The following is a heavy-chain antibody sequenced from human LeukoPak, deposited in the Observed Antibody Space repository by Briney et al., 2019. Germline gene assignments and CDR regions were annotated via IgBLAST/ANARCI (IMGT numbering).Heavy chain of an antibody. CDR1: GFTVSSNY. V-gene: IGHV3-53*01. CDR2: IYSGGST. Sequence: GGSLRLSCAASGFTVSSNYMSWVRQAPGKGLEWVSVIYSGGSTYYADSVKGRFTVSRDNSKNTLYLQMNSLRAEDTAVYYCARGRAATTIDYWGQGTLVTVSS. D-gene: IGHD2-15*01. CDR3: ARGRAATTIDY. J-gene: IGHJ4*02.